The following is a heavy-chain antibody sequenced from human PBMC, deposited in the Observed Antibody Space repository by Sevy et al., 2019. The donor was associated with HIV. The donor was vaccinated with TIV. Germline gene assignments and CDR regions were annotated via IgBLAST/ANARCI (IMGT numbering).Heavy chain of an antibody. CDR3: ARDRNNYDSSGYPKGMDV. Sequence: ASVKVSCKASGYTFTRYGISWVRQAPGQGLEWMGWISGNNDYTNYAQKIQGRVTMTTDTSTSVAYMELRSLRSDDTAVYYCARDRNNYDSSGYPKGMDVWGQGTMVTVSS. V-gene: IGHV1-18*01. J-gene: IGHJ6*02. D-gene: IGHD3-22*01. CDR2: ISGNNDYT. CDR1: GYTFTRYG.